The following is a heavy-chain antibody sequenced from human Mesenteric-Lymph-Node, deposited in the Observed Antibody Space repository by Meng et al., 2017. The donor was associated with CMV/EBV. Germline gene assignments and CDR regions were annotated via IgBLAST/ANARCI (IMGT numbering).Heavy chain of an antibody. CDR2: IRNKAATYTT. V-gene: IGHV3-72*01. CDR3: VKDFRGAGDF. D-gene: IGHD4-17*01. CDR1: GFSFSDNY. Sequence: GESLKISCAASGFSFSDNYMDWFRQAPGKGLECVGRIRNKAATYTTEYAASVKGRFTISRDDPKNSLYLQMNSLKIEDTAVYYCVKDFRGAGDFWGQGTPVTVSS. J-gene: IGHJ4*02.